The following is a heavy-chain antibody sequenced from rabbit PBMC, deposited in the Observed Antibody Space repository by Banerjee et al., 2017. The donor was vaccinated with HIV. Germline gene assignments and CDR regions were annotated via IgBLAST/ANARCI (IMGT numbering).Heavy chain of an antibody. CDR3: ARGPPYDDYGDYFNL. D-gene: IGHD2-1*01. CDR1: GFSFSSSYY. V-gene: IGHV1S40*01. CDR2: IYAGSSGST. J-gene: IGHJ4*01. Sequence: QSLEESGGDLVKPGASLTLTCTASGFSFSSSYYMCWVRQAPGKGLEWIACIYAGSSGSTYYASWAKGRFTISKTSSTTVTLQMTSLTAADTATYFCARGPPYDDYGDYFNLWGQGTLVTVS.